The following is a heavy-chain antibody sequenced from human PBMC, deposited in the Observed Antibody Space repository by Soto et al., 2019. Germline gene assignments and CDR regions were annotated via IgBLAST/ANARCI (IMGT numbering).Heavy chain of an antibody. CDR3: ARQGYDFWSGTGGFDT. D-gene: IGHD3-3*01. V-gene: IGHV4-59*08. CDR2: IYYSGST. Sequence: SETLSLTCTVSGGSISSYYWSCIRQPPGKGLEWIGYIYYSGSTNYNPSLKSRVTISVDTSKNQFSLKLSSVTAADTAVYYCARQGYDFWSGTGGFDTWGQGTLVTVS. CDR1: GGSISSYY. J-gene: IGHJ5*02.